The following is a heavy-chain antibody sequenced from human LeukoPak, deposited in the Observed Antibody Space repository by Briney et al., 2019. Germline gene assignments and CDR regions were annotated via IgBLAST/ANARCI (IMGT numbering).Heavy chain of an antibody. Sequence: PSETLCLTCTVSGGSISTYYWSWIRQAPGKGLEWIGYIYYTGSTNYNPSLKSRVTISLDTSKNQFSLKLSSVTAADTAVYYCARYCSGGSCYSGQFDYWGQGTLVTVSS. J-gene: IGHJ4*02. D-gene: IGHD2-15*01. V-gene: IGHV4-59*08. CDR1: GGSISTYY. CDR2: IYYTGST. CDR3: ARYCSGGSCYSGQFDY.